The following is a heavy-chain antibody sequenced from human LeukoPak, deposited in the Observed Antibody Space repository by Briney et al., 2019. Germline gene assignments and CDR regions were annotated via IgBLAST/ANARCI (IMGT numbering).Heavy chain of an antibody. V-gene: IGHV3-30*02. CDR3: ARRSAAKDAFDI. Sequence: GGSLRLSCAASGFTFNTYGIHWVRQAPGKGLEWVAFIRYDGRNKYYADSVKGRFTISRDNSKNTLYLQMNSLRAEDTAVYYCARRSAAKDAFDIWGQGTMVTVSS. CDR1: GFTFNTYG. D-gene: IGHD6-25*01. J-gene: IGHJ3*02. CDR2: IRYDGRNK.